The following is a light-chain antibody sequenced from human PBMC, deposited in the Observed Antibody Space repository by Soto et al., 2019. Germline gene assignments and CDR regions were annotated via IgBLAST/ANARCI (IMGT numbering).Light chain of an antibody. CDR2: GAS. CDR3: QQYGVSPLMFT. V-gene: IGKV3-20*01. Sequence: EIVLVQSPGTLSLSPGERATLSCRASQSVSNNYLAWYQQKPGQPPRLLIYGASSRATGVPDRFSGSGTGTDFSLTITRLEPEDFAVYYCQQYGVSPLMFTFGQGTKVGVK. J-gene: IGKJ2*01. CDR1: QSVSNNY.